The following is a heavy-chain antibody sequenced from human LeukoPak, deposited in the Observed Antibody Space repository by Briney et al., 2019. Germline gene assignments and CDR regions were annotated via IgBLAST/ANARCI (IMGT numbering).Heavy chain of an antibody. CDR1: GYTFTGYY. D-gene: IGHD6-19*01. CDR2: INPNSGGT. CDR3: ARDPNSSGWYEIDY. Sequence: ASVKVSCKASGYTFTGYYMHWVRQAPGQGLEWMGWINPNSGGTNYAQKFQGRVTMTRDTFISTAYMELSRLRSDDTAVYYCARDPNSSGWYEIDYWGQGTLVTVSS. V-gene: IGHV1-2*02. J-gene: IGHJ4*02.